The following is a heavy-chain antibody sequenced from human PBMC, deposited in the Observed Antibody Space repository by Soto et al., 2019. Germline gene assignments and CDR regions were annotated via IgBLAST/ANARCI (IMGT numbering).Heavy chain of an antibody. V-gene: IGHV3-23*01. J-gene: IGHJ6*02. CDR2: ISGSGGST. CDR3: AKDRGEGNPLLIRYYYYYGMDV. CDR1: GFTFSSYA. D-gene: IGHD1-1*01. Sequence: GGSLRLSCAASGFTFSSYAMSWVRQAPGKGLEWVSTISGSGGSTYYADSVKGRFTISRDNSKNTLYLQMNSLRAEDTAVYYCAKDRGEGNPLLIRYYYYYGMDVWGQGTTVTVSS.